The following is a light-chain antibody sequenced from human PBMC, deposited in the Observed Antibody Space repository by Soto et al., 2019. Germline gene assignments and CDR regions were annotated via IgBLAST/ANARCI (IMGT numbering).Light chain of an antibody. CDR3: QQRGDWPPIT. V-gene: IGKV1-39*01. CDR2: AAS. J-gene: IGKJ5*01. Sequence: DIQMTQSPSSLSASVGDRVTITCRASQSINKYLNWYQQKPGKAPKLLIYAASNLQGGVTSRFSGSGSGTDFTLTISSLQPEDFATYYCQQRGDWPPITFGQGTRLEIK. CDR1: QSINKY.